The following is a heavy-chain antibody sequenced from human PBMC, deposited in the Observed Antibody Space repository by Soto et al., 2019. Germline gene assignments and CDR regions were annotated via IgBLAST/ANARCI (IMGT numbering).Heavy chain of an antibody. CDR2: IYYSGST. CDR1: GGSISSYY. CDR3: ARGGYCSSTSCLQDYWLDP. D-gene: IGHD2-2*03. Sequence: SETLSLTCTVSGGSISSYYWSWIRQPPGKGLEWIGYIYYSGSTNYNPSLKSRVTISVDTSKNQFSLKLSSVTAADTAVYYCARGGYCSSTSCLQDYWLDPWGQGTLVTVSS. J-gene: IGHJ5*02. V-gene: IGHV4-59*08.